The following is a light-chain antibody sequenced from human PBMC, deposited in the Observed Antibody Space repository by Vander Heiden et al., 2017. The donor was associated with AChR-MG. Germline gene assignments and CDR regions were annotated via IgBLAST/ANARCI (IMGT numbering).Light chain of an antibody. Sequence: EIVMTQSPANLSVSPGDRATLPCRASHGGSSNVAWYQQTPGQAPRLLIYGATTGATGIPAWCSSRGSRTVFTLTISSLHSEDVAVYCCQRDNNWPGLTFGRGTKVEIK. V-gene: IGKV3-15*01. CDR3: QRDNNWPGLT. CDR2: GAT. J-gene: IGKJ4*02. CDR1: HGGSSN.